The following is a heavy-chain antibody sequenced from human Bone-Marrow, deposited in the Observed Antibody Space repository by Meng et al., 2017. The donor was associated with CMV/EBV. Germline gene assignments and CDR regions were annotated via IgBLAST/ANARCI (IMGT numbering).Heavy chain of an antibody. CDR2: IYPGDSDT. V-gene: IGHV5-51*01. CDR3: ARRGYNNYPTDY. CDR1: GYTFTTYW. Sequence: GESLKISCKGSGYTFTTYWIGWVRQMPGKGLEWMGMIYPGDSDTRNSPSFQGQVTISADKSISTAYLQWSSLKASDTAMYYWARRGYNNYPTDYWGQGTLVTVSS. D-gene: IGHD4-11*01. J-gene: IGHJ4*02.